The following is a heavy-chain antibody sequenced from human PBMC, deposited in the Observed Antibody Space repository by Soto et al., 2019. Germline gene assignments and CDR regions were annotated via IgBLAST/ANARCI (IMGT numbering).Heavy chain of an antibody. CDR3: ARAGGGYLDY. CDR1: GFTLSNYA. Sequence: QVQLVESGGGVVQPGRSLKHSCVASGFTLSNYALHWVRQAPGKGPEWMAFISNDGSNKLYADSVKGRFTISRDNSKNTLYLEMNSLRPEDTAVFYCARAGGGYLDYWGQGTLVTVSS. D-gene: IGHD3-22*01. V-gene: IGHV3-30*04. CDR2: ISNDGSNK. J-gene: IGHJ4*02.